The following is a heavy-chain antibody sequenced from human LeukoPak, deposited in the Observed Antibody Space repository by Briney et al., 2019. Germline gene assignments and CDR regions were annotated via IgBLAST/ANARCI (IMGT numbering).Heavy chain of an antibody. CDR1: GYTFTSYD. V-gene: IGHV1-8*01. Sequence: ASVTVSCKASGYTFTSYDINWVRQATGQGLEWMGWMNPNSGNTGYAQKFQGRVTMTRNTSISTAYMELSSLRSEDTAVYYCARVGGDTVTNRYWGQGTLVTVSS. D-gene: IGHD4-17*01. J-gene: IGHJ4*02. CDR3: ARVGGDTVTNRY. CDR2: MNPNSGNT.